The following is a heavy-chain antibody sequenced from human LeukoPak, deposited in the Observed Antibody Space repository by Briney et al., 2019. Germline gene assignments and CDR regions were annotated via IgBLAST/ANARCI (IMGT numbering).Heavy chain of an antibody. V-gene: IGHV3-48*03. D-gene: IGHD3-22*01. J-gene: IGHJ3*01. Sequence: GGSLRLSCAASGFTFSSYEMNWVRQAPGKGLEWVSYISSSASTMYYADSVKGRFTISRDNAKNSLYLQMNSLRAEDTAVYYCARAVHYYDSLGAAFDLWGQGTMVTVSS. CDR2: ISSSASTM. CDR3: ARAVHYYDSLGAAFDL. CDR1: GFTFSSYE.